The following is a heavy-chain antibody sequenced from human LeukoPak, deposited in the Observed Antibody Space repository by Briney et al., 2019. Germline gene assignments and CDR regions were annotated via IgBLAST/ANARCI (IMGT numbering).Heavy chain of an antibody. CDR2: ISGSGGST. CDR1: GFSFTSYA. V-gene: IGHV3-23*01. Sequence: GGSLRLSCAASGFSFTSYAMSWVRQAPGKGLEWVWTISGSGGSTFYADSVKGRFTISRDNSKNTLFLQMNSLRAEDTAVYYCAKPFDGVVVTDFDYWGQGTLVTVSS. CDR3: AKPFDGVVVTDFDY. D-gene: IGHD3-3*01. J-gene: IGHJ4*02.